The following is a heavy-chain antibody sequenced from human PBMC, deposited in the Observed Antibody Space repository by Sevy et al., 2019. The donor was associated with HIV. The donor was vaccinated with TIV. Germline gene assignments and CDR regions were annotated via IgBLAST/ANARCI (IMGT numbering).Heavy chain of an antibody. CDR3: VRDDRDGYFDY. CDR2: MNPDSGGP. Sequence: ASVKVSCKASGYTFTGYYMHWVRQAPGQGLEWMGWMNPDSGGPNYAPEFHGRVTLTRDTSISTAYMELGRLKSDDTAVYYCVRDDRDGYFDYWGQGTLVTVSS. V-gene: IGHV1-2*02. J-gene: IGHJ4*02. CDR1: GYTFTGYY.